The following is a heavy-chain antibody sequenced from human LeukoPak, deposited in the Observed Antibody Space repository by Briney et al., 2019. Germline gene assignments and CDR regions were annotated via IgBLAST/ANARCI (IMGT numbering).Heavy chain of an antibody. CDR2: IIPIFGTA. Sequence: GASVKVSCKASGYTFTSYGISWVRQAPGQGLEWMGGIIPIFGTANYAQKFQGRVTITADESTSTAYMELSSLRSEGTAVYYCARGPIAAAGTGDYFDYWGQGTLVTVSS. D-gene: IGHD6-13*01. CDR1: GYTFTSYG. V-gene: IGHV1-69*13. CDR3: ARGPIAAAGTGDYFDY. J-gene: IGHJ4*02.